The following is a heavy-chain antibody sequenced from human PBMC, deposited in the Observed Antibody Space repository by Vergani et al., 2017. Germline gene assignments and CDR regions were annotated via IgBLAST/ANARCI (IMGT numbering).Heavy chain of an antibody. CDR2: ISSSSSYI. CDR1: GFTFSSYS. CDR3: AREEEQLVRKGFDP. J-gene: IGHJ5*02. V-gene: IGHV3-21*01. Sequence: EVQLVESGGGLVKPGGSLRLSCAASGFTFSSYSMNWVRQAPGKGLEWVSSISSSSSYINYADSVKGRFTISRDNAKNSLYLQMNSLRAEDTAVYYCAREEEQLVRKGFDPWGQGTLVTVSS. D-gene: IGHD6-6*01.